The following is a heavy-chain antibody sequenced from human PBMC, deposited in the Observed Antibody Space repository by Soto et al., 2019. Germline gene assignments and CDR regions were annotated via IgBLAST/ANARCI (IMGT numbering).Heavy chain of an antibody. Sequence: SQTLSLTCAVSGDRFASNSAAWNWIRHSPARGLEWLGRTYYRSKWYNDYAVSVKSRITSNPGTSKNQLSLQLKSMTPEGTAVYYCARDIVPTFRRWIDFWSQGTLISVSS. CDR1: GDRFASNSAA. CDR3: ARDIVPTFRRWIDF. CDR2: TYYRSKWYN. J-gene: IGHJ5*01. V-gene: IGHV6-1*01. D-gene: IGHD5-12*01.